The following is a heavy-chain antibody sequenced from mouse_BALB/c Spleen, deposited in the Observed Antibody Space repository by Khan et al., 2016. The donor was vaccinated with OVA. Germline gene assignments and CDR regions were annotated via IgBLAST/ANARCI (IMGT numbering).Heavy chain of an antibody. CDR2: ISSGGDYT. J-gene: IGHJ3*01. D-gene: IGHD4-1*01. Sequence: EVELVESGGDLVKSGGSLKLSCAASGFTFSPYSMSWVRQTPDKRLEWVATISSGGDYTYFPDSVKGRFNISRDNAKNTLYLQMSRLKSEDTAICYCATHLTGSFAYWGQGTLVTVSA. V-gene: IGHV5-6*01. CDR3: ATHLTGSFAY. CDR1: GFTFSPYS.